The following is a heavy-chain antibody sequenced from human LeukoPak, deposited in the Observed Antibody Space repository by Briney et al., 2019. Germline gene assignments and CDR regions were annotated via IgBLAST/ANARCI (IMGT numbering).Heavy chain of an antibody. J-gene: IGHJ4*02. Sequence: SETLSLTCAVYGGSFSGYYWSWIRQPPGKGLEWIGEINHSGSTNYNPSLKSRVTISVDTSKNQFPLKLSSVTAADTAVYYCASSGIAAAGTDYWGQGTLVTVSS. CDR3: ASSGIAAAGTDY. CDR1: GGSFSGYY. V-gene: IGHV4-34*01. D-gene: IGHD6-13*01. CDR2: INHSGST.